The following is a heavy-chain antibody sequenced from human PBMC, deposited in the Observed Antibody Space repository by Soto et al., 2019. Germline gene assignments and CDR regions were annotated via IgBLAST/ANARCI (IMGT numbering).Heavy chain of an antibody. Sequence: PSETLSLTCTVSGGSMSNYYWSWIRQPPGKGLEWIGYIYDIGSTKHNPSLKSRVTMSVDTSRNQVSLNLTSETAAVTAVYYCAIGXSPALGAPWARVNWFDPWGQGTLVTVSS. J-gene: IGHJ5*02. CDR2: IYDIGST. CDR3: AIGXSPALGAPWARVNWFDP. CDR1: GGSMSNYY. D-gene: IGHD3-16*01. V-gene: IGHV4-59*01.